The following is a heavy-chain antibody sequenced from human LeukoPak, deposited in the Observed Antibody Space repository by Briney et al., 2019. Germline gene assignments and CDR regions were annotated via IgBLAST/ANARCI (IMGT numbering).Heavy chain of an antibody. CDR3: ARDQLYCSGGICYFDN. V-gene: IGHV3-15*05. J-gene: IGHJ4*02. CDR2: IKSKTDGGTA. CDR1: GFSFTNAW. D-gene: IGHD2-15*01. Sequence: GGSLRLSCAASGFSFTNAWMSWVRQAPGKGLEWVGRIKSKTDGGTAEYAAPVKGRFSISRDDSENTLYLQMNSLRVEDTALYYCARDQLYCSGGICYFDNWGQGTLVTVSS.